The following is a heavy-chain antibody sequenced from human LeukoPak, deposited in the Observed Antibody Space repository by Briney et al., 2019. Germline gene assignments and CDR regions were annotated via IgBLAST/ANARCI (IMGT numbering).Heavy chain of an antibody. Sequence: PGGSLRLSCAASGFTFSRYWMHWVRQAPGKGLVWVSRINSDETSTSYAASVKGRFTISRDNAKNTLYLQMNSLRAEDTAVYYCARPRGAAAGTFGFDPWGQGTLVTVSS. CDR3: ARPRGAAAGTFGFDP. D-gene: IGHD6-13*01. V-gene: IGHV3-74*01. CDR2: INSDETST. CDR1: GFTFSRYW. J-gene: IGHJ5*02.